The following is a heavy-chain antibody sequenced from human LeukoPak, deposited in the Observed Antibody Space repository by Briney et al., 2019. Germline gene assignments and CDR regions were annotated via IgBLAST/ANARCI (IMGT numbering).Heavy chain of an antibody. CDR2: INPNSGGT. V-gene: IGHV1-2*02. J-gene: IGHJ6*03. CDR3: ARGSSVVPAAVYYYYMDV. D-gene: IGHD2-2*01. Sequence: ASVKVSCKASGYTFTGYYMHWVRQAPGQGLEWMGWINPNSGGTNYAQKFQGRVTMTRDTSISTAYMELSRLRSDDTAVYYCARGSSVVPAAVYYYYMDVWGKGTTVTVSS. CDR1: GYTFTGYY.